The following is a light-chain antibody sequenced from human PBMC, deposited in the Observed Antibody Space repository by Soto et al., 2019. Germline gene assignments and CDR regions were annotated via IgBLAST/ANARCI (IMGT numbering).Light chain of an antibody. CDR2: GAS. J-gene: IGKJ3*01. V-gene: IGKV3-20*01. CDR1: QSVSSSY. Sequence: EIVLTQSPGTLSLSPGERATLSCRASQSVSSSYLAWYQQKPGQAPRLLIYGASSRATGIPDRFSGSGSGTDFTLTISRLEPEDFAVHYCQQYGSSLLFTFGPGTKVDIK. CDR3: QQYGSSLLFT.